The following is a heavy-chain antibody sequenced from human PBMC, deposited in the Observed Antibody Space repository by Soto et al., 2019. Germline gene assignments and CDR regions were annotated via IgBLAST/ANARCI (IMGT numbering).Heavy chain of an antibody. D-gene: IGHD4-17*01. CDR1: EVTFSSYA. CDR3: ARDGTDGGFDP. V-gene: IGHV1-69*13. CDR2: IIPIFGTA. J-gene: IGHJ5*02. Sequence: ASVKVSCKASEVTFSSYAISWVRQAPGQGLEWMGGIIPIFGTANYAQKFQGRVTITADESTSTAYMELSSLRSEDTAVYYCARDGTDGGFDPWGQGTLVTVSS.